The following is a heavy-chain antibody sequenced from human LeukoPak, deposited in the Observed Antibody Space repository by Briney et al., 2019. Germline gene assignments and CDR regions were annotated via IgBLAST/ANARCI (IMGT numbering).Heavy chain of an antibody. CDR1: GFTFSDYY. CDR2: ISSSGSTI. V-gene: IGHV3-11*01. CDR3: ARWAADYYYYGMDV. J-gene: IGHJ6*02. Sequence: GGSVRLSCAASGFTFSDYYMSWIRQAPGKGLEWVSYISSSGSTIYYADSVKGRFTISRDNAKNSLYLQMNSLRAEDTAVYYCARWAADYYYYGMDVWGQGTTVTVSS. D-gene: IGHD6-25*01.